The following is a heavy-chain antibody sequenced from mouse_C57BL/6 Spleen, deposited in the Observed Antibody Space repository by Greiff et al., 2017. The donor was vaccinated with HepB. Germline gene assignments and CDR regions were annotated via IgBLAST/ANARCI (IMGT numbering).Heavy chain of an antibody. V-gene: IGHV1-26*01. D-gene: IGHD1-1*01. Sequence: EVMLQQSGPELVKPGASVKISCKASGYTFTDYYMNWVKQSHGKSLEWIGDINPNNGGTSYNQKFKGKATLTVDKSSSTAYMELRSLTSEDSAVYYCARKKILLRYAMDYWGQGTSVTVSS. CDR3: ARKKILLRYAMDY. J-gene: IGHJ4*01. CDR2: INPNNGGT. CDR1: GYTFTDYY.